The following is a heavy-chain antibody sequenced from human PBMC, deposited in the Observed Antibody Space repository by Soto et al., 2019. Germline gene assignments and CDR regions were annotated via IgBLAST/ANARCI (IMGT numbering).Heavy chain of an antibody. CDR2: IWYDGSNK. J-gene: IGHJ6*02. CDR3: ARIPYYDYVWGSYPWGMDV. Sequence: GGSLRLSCAASGFTFSSYGMLWVRQAPGKGLEWVAVIWYDGSNKYYADSVKGRFTISRDNSKNTLYLQMNSLRAEDTAVYYCARIPYYDYVWGSYPWGMDVWGQGTTVTVSS. CDR1: GFTFSSYG. D-gene: IGHD3-16*01. V-gene: IGHV3-33*01.